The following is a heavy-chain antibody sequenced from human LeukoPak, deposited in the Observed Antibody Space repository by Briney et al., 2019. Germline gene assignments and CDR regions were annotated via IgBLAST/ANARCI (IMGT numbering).Heavy chain of an antibody. V-gene: IGHV1-2*02. CDR2: INPNSGGT. CDR1: GYTFTGYY. J-gene: IGHJ6*03. D-gene: IGHD6-13*01. CDR3: ARAGIAAAGQGNQWYYYYYMDV. Sequence: GASVKVSCKASGYTFTGYYMHWVRQAPGQGLEWMGWINPNSGGTNYAQKFQGRVTMTRDTSISTAYMELSRLRSDDTAVYYCARAGIAAAGQGNQWYYYYYMDVWGKGTTVTVSS.